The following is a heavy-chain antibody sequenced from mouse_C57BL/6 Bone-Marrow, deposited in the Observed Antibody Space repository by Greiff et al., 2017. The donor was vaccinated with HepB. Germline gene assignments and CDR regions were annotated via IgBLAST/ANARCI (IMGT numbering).Heavy chain of an antibody. CDR2: ISSGGSYT. J-gene: IGHJ1*03. CDR3: ARHPYYGSSYWYVDV. V-gene: IGHV5-6*01. Sequence: VQLKESGGDLVKPGGSLKLSCAASGFTFSSYGMSWVRQTPDKRLEWVATISSGGSYTYYPDSVKGRFTISRDNAKNTLYLQMSSLKSEDTAMYYCARHPYYGSSYWYVDVWGTGTTVTGSS. D-gene: IGHD1-1*01. CDR1: GFTFSSYG.